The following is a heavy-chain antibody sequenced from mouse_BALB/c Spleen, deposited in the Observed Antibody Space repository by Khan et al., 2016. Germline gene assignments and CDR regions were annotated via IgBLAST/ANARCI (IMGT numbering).Heavy chain of an antibody. Sequence: QVQLKQSGPGLVAPSQSLSITCTVPGFSLTSYGVHWVRQPPGKGLEWLVVIWSDGSTTYNSALKSRLSISKDNSKSQVFLKMNSLQTDDTAMYXCASRDDGGGAMDYWGQGTSVTVSS. CDR2: IWSDGST. CDR1: GFSLTSYG. V-gene: IGHV2-6*02. J-gene: IGHJ4*01. D-gene: IGHD2-3*01. CDR3: ASRDDGGGAMDY.